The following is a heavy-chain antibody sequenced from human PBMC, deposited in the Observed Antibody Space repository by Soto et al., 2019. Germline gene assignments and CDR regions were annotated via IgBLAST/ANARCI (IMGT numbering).Heavy chain of an antibody. Sequence: SLRLSSAASGFTVSSYAMHRIHQPTGKGVEWVSVVSNVGSNNYYADSVKGRFTISRDNSKNTLHLQMNSLRAEDTAVYYCAREGGKQQMVPHNWFDLWRQGTLVTVSS. D-gene: IGHD6-13*01. CDR3: AREGGKQQMVPHNWFDL. CDR1: GFTVSSYA. J-gene: IGHJ5*02. CDR2: VSNVGSNN. V-gene: IGHV3-30-3*01.